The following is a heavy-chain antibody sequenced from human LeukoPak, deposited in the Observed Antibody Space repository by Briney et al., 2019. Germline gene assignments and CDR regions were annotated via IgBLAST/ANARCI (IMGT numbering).Heavy chain of an antibody. J-gene: IGHJ4*02. CDR2: INHSGGT. D-gene: IGHD3-10*01. V-gene: IGHV4-34*01. Sequence: SETLSLTCAVYGGSFSGYYWSWIRQPPGKGLEWIGEINHSGGTNYNPSLKSRVTISVDTSKNQFSLKLSSVTAADTAVYYCARGPRYGSGSYRPRRFDYWGQGTLVTVSS. CDR1: GGSFSGYY. CDR3: ARGPRYGSGSYRPRRFDY.